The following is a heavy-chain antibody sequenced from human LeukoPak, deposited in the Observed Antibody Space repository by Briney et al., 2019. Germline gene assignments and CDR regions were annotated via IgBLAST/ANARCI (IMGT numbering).Heavy chain of an antibody. V-gene: IGHV3-23*01. Sequence: GGSLRLSCAASGFTFSSYAMSWVRQAPGKGLEWVSAISGSGGSTYYADSVKGRFTIPRDNSKNTRYLQMNSLRAEDTAVYYCAKGVHYYDSSGFDYWGQGTLVTVSS. CDR1: GFTFSSYA. D-gene: IGHD3-22*01. J-gene: IGHJ4*02. CDR2: ISGSGGST. CDR3: AKGVHYYDSSGFDY.